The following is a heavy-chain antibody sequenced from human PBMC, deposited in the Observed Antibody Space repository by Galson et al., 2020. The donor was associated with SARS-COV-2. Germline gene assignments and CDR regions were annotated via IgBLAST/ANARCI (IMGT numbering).Heavy chain of an antibody. J-gene: IGHJ4*02. V-gene: IGHV4-31*03. CDR1: GGSISSGGYY. Sequence: SETLSLTCTVSGGSISSGGYYWSWIRQHPGKGLEWIGYIYYSGSTYYNPSLKSRVTISVDTSKNQFSLKLSSVTAADTAVYYCARAPSYDSSGYYGPILGGDYFDYWGQGTLVTVSS. D-gene: IGHD3-22*01. CDR3: ARAPSYDSSGYYGPILGGDYFDY. CDR2: IYYSGST.